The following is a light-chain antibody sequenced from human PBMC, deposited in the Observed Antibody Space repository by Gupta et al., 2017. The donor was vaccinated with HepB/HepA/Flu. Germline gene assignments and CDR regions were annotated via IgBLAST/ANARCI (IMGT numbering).Light chain of an antibody. V-gene: IGKV3-20*01. CDR3: QQYGSAPCS. J-gene: IGKJ2*04. Sequence: EIVLTQSPGTLSLSPGERATLSCRASQSVSSSYLVWYQQKPGQAPRLLIYGASTRATGIPDRFSGGGSGTDFTLTISRLEPEDFAVYYCQQYGSAPCSFGQGTKLEIK. CDR1: QSVSSSY. CDR2: GAS.